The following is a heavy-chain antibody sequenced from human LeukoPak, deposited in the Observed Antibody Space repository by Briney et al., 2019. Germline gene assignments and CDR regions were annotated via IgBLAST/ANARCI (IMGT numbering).Heavy chain of an antibody. CDR1: GYTFTGYY. D-gene: IGHD5-24*01. V-gene: IGHV1-2*02. Sequence: ASVKVSCKASGYTFTGYYMHWVRQAPGQGLERMGWINPNSGGTNYAQKFQGRVTMTRDTSISTAYMELSRLRSDDTAVYYCARDQMATSHDAFDIWGQGTMVTVSS. J-gene: IGHJ3*02. CDR2: INPNSGGT. CDR3: ARDQMATSHDAFDI.